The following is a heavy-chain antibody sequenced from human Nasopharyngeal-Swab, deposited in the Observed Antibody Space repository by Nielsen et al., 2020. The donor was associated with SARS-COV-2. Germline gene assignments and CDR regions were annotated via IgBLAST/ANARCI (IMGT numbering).Heavy chain of an antibody. CDR2: IYSGGSR. Sequence: WIRQPPGKGLEWVSVIYSGGSRHYADSAKGRFTISRDNSKNALYLQMNSLRAEDTAVYYCARSRLPGVFSVTASWYFDLWGRGTLVTVSS. CDR3: ARSRLPGVFSVTASWYFDL. V-gene: IGHV3-53*01. J-gene: IGHJ2*01. D-gene: IGHD2-21*02.